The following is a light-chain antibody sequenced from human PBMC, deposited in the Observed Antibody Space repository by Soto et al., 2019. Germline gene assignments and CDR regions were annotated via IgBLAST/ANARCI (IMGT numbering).Light chain of an antibody. CDR2: EVS. CDR3: SSYAGSNNSV. V-gene: IGLV2-8*01. Sequence: QSSLTQPPSSSGSPGQSVTISCTGTISDVGGYNYVSWYQQHPGKAPKLMIYEVSKRPSGVPDRFSGSKSDNTASLTVSGLQAEDEADYYCSSYAGSNNSVYRTGTKVNVL. CDR1: ISDVGGYNY. J-gene: IGLJ1*01.